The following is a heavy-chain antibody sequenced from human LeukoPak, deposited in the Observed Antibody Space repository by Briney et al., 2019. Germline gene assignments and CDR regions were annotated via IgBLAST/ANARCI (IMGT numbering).Heavy chain of an antibody. Sequence: AGSLRLSCAASGFTFSSYWMDWVRPAQGKGLVWVSRINSDGSSTSYADSVKGRLTISRDNAKNTLYLQMNSLRAEDTAVYYCARESALLNDAFDIWGQGTMVTVSS. CDR1: GFTFSSYW. D-gene: IGHD1-26*01. CDR2: INSDGSST. J-gene: IGHJ3*02. V-gene: IGHV3-74*01. CDR3: ARESALLNDAFDI.